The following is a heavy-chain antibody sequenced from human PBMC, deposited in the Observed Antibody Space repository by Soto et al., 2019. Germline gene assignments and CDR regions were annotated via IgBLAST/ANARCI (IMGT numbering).Heavy chain of an antibody. CDR3: AGGVKYCTSGVCYPASDA. Sequence: GASVKVSCKASGGTFSTYAITWARRAPGQGLEWMGGIIPIVGTPNYAQKFQGRVTITADEFITTAYMELSSLRYEDTAVYYCAGGVKYCTSGVCYPASDAWGQGTLVTVSS. CDR1: GGTFSTYA. D-gene: IGHD2-8*01. V-gene: IGHV1-69*13. J-gene: IGHJ5*02. CDR2: IIPIVGTP.